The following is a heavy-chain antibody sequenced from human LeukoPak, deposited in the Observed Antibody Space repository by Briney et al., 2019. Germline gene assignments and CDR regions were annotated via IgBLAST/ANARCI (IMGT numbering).Heavy chain of an antibody. CDR1: GFTFSTYC. Sequence: GGSLRLSCEASGFTFSTYCLHWVRQAPGKGLEWVAFISYGENTKYYAESVKGRFTISRDNSKNTLYLQMNSLRAEDTAVYYCARPREYSGSGYYFAVDVWGKGTTVTVSS. CDR3: ARPREYSGSGYYFAVDV. CDR2: ISYGENTK. V-gene: IGHV3-30*04. J-gene: IGHJ6*04. D-gene: IGHD3-10*01.